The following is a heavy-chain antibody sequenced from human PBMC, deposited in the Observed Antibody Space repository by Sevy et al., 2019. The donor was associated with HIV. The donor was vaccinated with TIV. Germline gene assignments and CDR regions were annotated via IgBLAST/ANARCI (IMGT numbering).Heavy chain of an antibody. V-gene: IGHV3-23*01. Sequence: GGSLRLSCAASGFTFSSYALSWVRQAPGKGLEWVSAISGSGGSTYYADSVKGRFTISRDNSKNTLYLQMNSLRAEDTAVYYCAKWRPPAHYYYMDVWGKGTTVTVSS. CDR1: GFTFSSYA. CDR2: ISGSGGST. CDR3: AKWRPPAHYYYMDV. J-gene: IGHJ6*03. D-gene: IGHD2-2*01.